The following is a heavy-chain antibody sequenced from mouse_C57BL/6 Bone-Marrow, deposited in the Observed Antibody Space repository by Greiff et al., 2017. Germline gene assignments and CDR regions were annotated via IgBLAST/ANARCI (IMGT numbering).Heavy chain of an antibody. CDR3: ARKNYGSRSREDYFDY. Sequence: QVTLKVSGPGILQSSQTLSLTCSFSGFSLSTSGMGVSWIRQPSGKGLEWLAHIYWDDDKRYNPSLKSRLTISKDTSRNQVFLTITSVDTADTATYYCARKNYGSRSREDYFDYWGQGTTLTVSS. CDR2: IYWDDDK. CDR1: GFSLSTSGMG. J-gene: IGHJ2*01. D-gene: IGHD1-1*01. V-gene: IGHV8-12*01.